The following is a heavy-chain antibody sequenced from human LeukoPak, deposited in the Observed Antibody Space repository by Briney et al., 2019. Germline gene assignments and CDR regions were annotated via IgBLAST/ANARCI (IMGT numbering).Heavy chain of an antibody. CDR2: ISGSGSGT. D-gene: IGHD4-17*01. CDR3: AKDSGTTVTSADY. J-gene: IGHJ4*02. V-gene: IGHV3-23*01. Sequence: PGGSLRLSCAASGFTFTNYAMTLARQAPGKGLEWVSAISGSGSGTYYADSVKGRFTISRDNSKNTLYLRMNSLRAEDTAVYYCAKDSGTTVTSADYWGQGTLVTVSS. CDR1: GFTFTNYA.